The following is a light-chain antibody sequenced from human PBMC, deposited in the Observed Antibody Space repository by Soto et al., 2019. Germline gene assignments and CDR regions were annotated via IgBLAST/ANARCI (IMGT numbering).Light chain of an antibody. CDR1: SSNIGAGYD. CDR2: GNS. Sequence: QSVLTQPPSVSGAPVRRVTISCTGSSSNIGAGYDVHWYQQLPGTAPKLLIYGNSNRPSGVPDRFSGSKSGTSASLAITGLQAEDEADYYCQSYDSSLSGSNVFGTGTKVTVL. CDR3: QSYDSSLSGSNV. V-gene: IGLV1-40*01. J-gene: IGLJ1*01.